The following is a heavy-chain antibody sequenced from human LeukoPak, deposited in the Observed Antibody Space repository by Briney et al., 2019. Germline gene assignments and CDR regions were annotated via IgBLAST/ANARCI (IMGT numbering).Heavy chain of an antibody. CDR3: ARNRYGSSLDAFDI. V-gene: IGHV3-21*04. D-gene: IGHD6-13*01. J-gene: IGHJ3*02. CDR1: GFTFSGYS. CDR2: ISSSSTYI. Sequence: PGGSLRLSCAASGFTFSGYSMNWVRQAPGKGLEWVSSISSSSTYIYYADSVKGRFTISRDNAKNSLHLQMNSLRAEDTAVYYCARNRYGSSLDAFDIWGQGTVVTVSS.